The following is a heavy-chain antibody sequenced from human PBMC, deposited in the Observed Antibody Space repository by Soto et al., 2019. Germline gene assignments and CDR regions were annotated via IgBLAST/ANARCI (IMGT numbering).Heavy chain of an antibody. CDR3: ARDRRPYDNGMDV. V-gene: IGHV1-69*01. CDR1: GGTISSHA. CDR2: IIPILGTT. J-gene: IGHJ6*02. Sequence: QVQLVQSGAEVKKPGSSVKLSCKASGGTISSHAISWVRQAPGQGLEWMGGIIPILGTTNYAQKFQGRVTITADESMSTVYMELSSLRFEDTAVHYCARDRRPYDNGMDVWGQGTTVTVSS.